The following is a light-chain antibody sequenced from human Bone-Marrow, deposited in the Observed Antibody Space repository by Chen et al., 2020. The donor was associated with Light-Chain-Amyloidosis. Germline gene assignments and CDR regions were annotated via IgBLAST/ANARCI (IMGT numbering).Light chain of an antibody. CDR2: DDS. Sequence: SSVLTQPSSVSVAPGQTATIACGGNNIGSTSVPWYQQPPGQAPLLVVYDDSDRPSGIPERLSGSNSGNTATLTISRVEAGDEADYYCQVWDRSSDRPVFGGGTKLTVL. J-gene: IGLJ3*02. CDR3: QVWDRSSDRPV. V-gene: IGLV3-21*02. CDR1: NIGSTS.